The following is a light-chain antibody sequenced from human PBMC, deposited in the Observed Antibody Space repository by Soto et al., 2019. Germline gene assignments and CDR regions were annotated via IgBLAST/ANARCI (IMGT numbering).Light chain of an antibody. J-gene: IGKJ5*01. CDR1: QDIRGA. CDR2: DVS. V-gene: IGKV1-13*02. CDR3: QQFNSYPIT. Sequence: AIQLTQSPSSLSASVGDRVTITCRASQDIRGALAWYQQKPGKAPKMLIYDVSTLESGVPLRLSGSSSGTDFTLTISSLQPVDVATYYCQQFNSYPITFGQGTRLEIK.